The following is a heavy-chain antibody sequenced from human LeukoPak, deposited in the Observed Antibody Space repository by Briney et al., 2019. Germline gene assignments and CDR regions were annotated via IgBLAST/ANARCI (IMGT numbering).Heavy chain of an antibody. Sequence: PGGSLRLSCAASGFTFSSYGMHWVRQPPGKGLEWLGEIYHSGQTNYNPSLKGRVTISIDQSKNQFSLKVTSMTAADTAVFYCARGDVHGFDIWGQGTMVTVSS. V-gene: IGHV4-4*02. CDR2: IYHSGQT. CDR3: ARGDVHGFDI. J-gene: IGHJ3*02. CDR1: GFTFSSYG. D-gene: IGHD2-21*02.